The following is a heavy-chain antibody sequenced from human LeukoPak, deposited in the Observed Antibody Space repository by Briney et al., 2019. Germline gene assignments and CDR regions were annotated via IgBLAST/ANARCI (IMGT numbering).Heavy chain of an antibody. CDR3: ARRQGCSSTSCPPDY. J-gene: IGHJ4*02. D-gene: IGHD2-2*01. CDR1: GCTFTTSW. Sequence: GESLQISCRGSGCTFTTSWIGWGRQVPGKGLEWMGIIYPGGSDTRYTPSFQGQVTMSADKSINTAYLQWSGLKASDTAMYYCARRQGCSSTSCPPDYWGQGTLVTVSP. V-gene: IGHV5-51*01. CDR2: IYPGGSDT.